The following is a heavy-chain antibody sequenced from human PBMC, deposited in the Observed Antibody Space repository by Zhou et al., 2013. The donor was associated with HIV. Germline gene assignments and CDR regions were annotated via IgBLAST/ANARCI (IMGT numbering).Heavy chain of an antibody. CDR2: IYYSGST. CDR1: GGSISSHY. D-gene: IGHD5-12*01. V-gene: IGHV4-59*11. J-gene: IGHJ6*03. CDR3: ARGLRELLNSGYDLVPQDYYYYYMDV. Sequence: QVQLQESGPGLVKPSETLSLTCTVSGGSISSHYWSWIRQPPGKGLEWIGYIYYSGSTNYNPSLKSRVTISVDTSKNQFSLKLSSVTAADTAVYYCARGLRELLNSGYDLVPQDYYYYYMDVWGKGTTVTVSS.